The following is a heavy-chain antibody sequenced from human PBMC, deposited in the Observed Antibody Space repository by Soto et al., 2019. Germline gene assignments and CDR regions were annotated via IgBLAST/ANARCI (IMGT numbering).Heavy chain of an antibody. CDR3: ARHLARYYSYMDV. Sequence: QLQLQESGPGLVKPSETLSLTCTVSGGSISSSSYYWGWIRQPPGEALEWIGIIYYSGRTYYNPSLQSPVPIAVDTSKTRFSRKLSSLTAADPAGYDCARHLARYYSYMDVWGNGTTVAVSS. CDR1: GGSISSSSYY. CDR2: IYYSGRT. D-gene: IGHD3-16*01. V-gene: IGHV4-39*01. J-gene: IGHJ6*03.